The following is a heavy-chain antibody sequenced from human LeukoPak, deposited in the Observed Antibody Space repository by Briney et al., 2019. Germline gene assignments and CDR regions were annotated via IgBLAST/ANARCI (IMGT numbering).Heavy chain of an antibody. Sequence: GGSLRLSCAASGFTLSKFWMSLVRQAPGKGLEWVANIKHDGSEKYYVDSVKGRFTISRDKPKNSLYLQMNSLRAEDTAVYYCARDGATFSGYDWYYYMDVWGKGTTVTVSS. J-gene: IGHJ6*03. CDR2: IKHDGSEK. CDR3: ARDGATFSGYDWYYYMDV. V-gene: IGHV3-7*01. CDR1: GFTLSKFW. D-gene: IGHD5-12*01.